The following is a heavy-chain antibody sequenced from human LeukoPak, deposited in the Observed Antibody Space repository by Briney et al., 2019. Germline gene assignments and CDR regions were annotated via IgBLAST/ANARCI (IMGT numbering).Heavy chain of an antibody. CDR1: GLIFSRHW. D-gene: IGHD5-12*01. Sequence: GGSLRLSCAASGLIFSRHWMHWVRQAPGKGLVWVSRINSDGSSTSYADSVKGRFTISRDNAKDTLYLQMNSLRAEDTAVYYCKSGIVATIGDYWGQGTLVTASS. V-gene: IGHV3-74*01. CDR3: KSGIVATIGDY. CDR2: INSDGSST. J-gene: IGHJ4*02.